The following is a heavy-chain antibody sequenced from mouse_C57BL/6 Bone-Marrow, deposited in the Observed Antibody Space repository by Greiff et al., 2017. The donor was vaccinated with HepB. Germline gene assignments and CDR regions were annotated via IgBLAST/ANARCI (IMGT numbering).Heavy chain of an antibody. D-gene: IGHD3-2*02. J-gene: IGHJ4*01. CDR2: ISGGGGNT. Sequence: EVHLVESGGGLVKPGGSLKLSCAASGFTFSSYTMSWVRQTPEKRLEWVATISGGGGNTYYPDSVKGRFTISRDNAKNTLYLQMSSLRSEDTALYYCTAQDVLAMDYWGQGTSVTVSS. CDR1: GFTFSSYT. CDR3: TAQDVLAMDY. V-gene: IGHV5-9*01.